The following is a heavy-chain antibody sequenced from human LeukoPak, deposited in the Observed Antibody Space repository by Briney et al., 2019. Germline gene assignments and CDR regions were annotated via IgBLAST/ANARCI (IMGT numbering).Heavy chain of an antibody. D-gene: IGHD3-22*01. V-gene: IGHV3-21*01. CDR2: ISSSSSYI. CDR1: GFTFSSYS. Sequence: GGSLRLSCAASGFTFSSYSMNWVRQAPGKGLEWVSSISSSSSYIYYADSVKGRFTISRDNAKNSLYLQMNSLRAEDTALYYCVGDPPNSGYAFQVWGHGTVVTVSS. CDR3: VGDPPNSGYAFQV. J-gene: IGHJ3*01.